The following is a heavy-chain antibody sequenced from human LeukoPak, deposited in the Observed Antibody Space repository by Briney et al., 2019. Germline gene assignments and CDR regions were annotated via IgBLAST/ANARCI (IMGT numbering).Heavy chain of an antibody. Sequence: PGGSLRLSCAASGFTVSSNYMSWVRQAPGKGLEWVSVIYSGGSTYYADSVKGRFTISRDNSKNTLYLQMNSLRAEDTAVYYCARSIAVAGPAPVDYWGQGTLVTVSS. CDR1: GFTVSSNY. J-gene: IGHJ4*02. D-gene: IGHD6-19*01. V-gene: IGHV3-66*01. CDR2: IYSGGST. CDR3: ARSIAVAGPAPVDY.